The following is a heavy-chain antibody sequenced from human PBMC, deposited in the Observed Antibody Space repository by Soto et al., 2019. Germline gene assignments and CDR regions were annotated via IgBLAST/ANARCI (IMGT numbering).Heavy chain of an antibody. CDR3: ARGRSYGMDV. CDR1: GYTFTSYI. V-gene: IGHV1-18*01. J-gene: IGHJ6*02. CDR2: ISAFNGNT. Sequence: ASVKVSCKASGYTFTSYIITWMRQAPGQGLEWMGWISAFNGNTNYAQNLQGRVTMTTDTSTTTAYMELRSLRSDDTAVYYCARGRSYGMDVWGQGTTVTVSS.